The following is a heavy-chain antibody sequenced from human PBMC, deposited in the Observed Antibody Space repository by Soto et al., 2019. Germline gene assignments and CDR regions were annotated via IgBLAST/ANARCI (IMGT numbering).Heavy chain of an antibody. D-gene: IGHD6-6*01. CDR1: GFTVSTNY. CDR3: ARTYSSSSRGPFDY. J-gene: IGHJ4*02. Sequence: GGSLRLSCAASGFTVSTNYMSGVRQAPGKGLEWASVIYSGGSTYYADSVKGRFTISRDNSKNTLYLQMNSLRAEDTAVYYCARTYSSSSRGPFDYWGQGTLVTVSS. CDR2: IYSGGST. V-gene: IGHV3-53*01.